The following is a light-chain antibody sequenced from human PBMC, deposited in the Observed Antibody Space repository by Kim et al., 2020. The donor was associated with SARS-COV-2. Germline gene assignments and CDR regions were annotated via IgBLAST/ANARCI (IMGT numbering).Light chain of an antibody. V-gene: IGLV3-19*01. CDR2: AKN. CDR3: KSRDTSGDRLV. Sequence: ALGQTVRITCQGDSLRTYYAIWYQQKPGQAPALVIYAKNNRPSGIPDRFSGSSSGNTASLTITGAQAEDEADYYCKSRDTSGDRLVFGGGTQLTVL. J-gene: IGLJ2*01. CDR1: SLRTYY.